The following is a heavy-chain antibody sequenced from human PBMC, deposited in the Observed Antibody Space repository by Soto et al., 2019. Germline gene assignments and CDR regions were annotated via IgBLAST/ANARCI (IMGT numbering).Heavy chain of an antibody. Sequence: QVQLVQSGGEVKKPGASVRLSCKASGYTFTNYGITWVRQAPGQGLEWMGWISAYNGDTHYAQKVQGRVTLTTDTSTNTAYMELRSLRSDDTAVFYCARGGAPPAARVLNWFDPWGQGTLVTVSS. J-gene: IGHJ5*02. CDR2: ISAYNGDT. CDR1: GYTFTNYG. V-gene: IGHV1-18*01. D-gene: IGHD2-2*01. CDR3: ARGGAPPAARVLNWFDP.